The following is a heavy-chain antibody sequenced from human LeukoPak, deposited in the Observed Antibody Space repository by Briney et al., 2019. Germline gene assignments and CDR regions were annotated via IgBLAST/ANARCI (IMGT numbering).Heavy chain of an antibody. CDR3: VSAYDQ. V-gene: IGHV1-2*02. Sequence: ASVKVSCKASGYGFTDSYMHWVRQAPGQGFERMGWINPSTGDTKYAKMFQGRVTLTTGASINTAYMELSGLRPADTAVYFCVSAYDQWGQGTLVTVSS. CDR2: INPSTGDT. J-gene: IGHJ5*02. CDR1: GYGFTDSY.